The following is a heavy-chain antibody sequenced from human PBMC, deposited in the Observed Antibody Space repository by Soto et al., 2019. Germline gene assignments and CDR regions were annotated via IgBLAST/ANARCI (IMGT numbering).Heavy chain of an antibody. D-gene: IGHD3-22*01. J-gene: IGHJ4*02. V-gene: IGHV3-30*18. Sequence: GGSLRLSCAASGFTFSSYGMHWVRQAPGKGLEWVAVISYDGSNKYYADSVKGRFTISRDNSKNTLYLQMNSLRAEDTAVYYCAKAGVLNYDSSGYFDYWGQGTLVTVSS. CDR2: ISYDGSNK. CDR1: GFTFSSYG. CDR3: AKAGVLNYDSSGYFDY.